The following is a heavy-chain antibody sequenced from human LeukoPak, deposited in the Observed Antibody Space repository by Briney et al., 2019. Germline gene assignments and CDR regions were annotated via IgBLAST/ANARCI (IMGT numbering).Heavy chain of an antibody. V-gene: IGHV1-69*04. D-gene: IGHD3-22*01. CDR2: IIPILVIA. J-gene: IGHJ4*02. Sequence: SVKVSCKASGGTFSSYTISWVRQAPGQGLEWMGRIIPILVIANYAQKFQGRVTITADKSTSTAYMELSSLRSEDTAVYYRAREGSAYYDSSGSNKGSDYWGQGTLVTVSS. CDR1: GGTFSSYT. CDR3: AREGSAYYDSSGSNKGSDY.